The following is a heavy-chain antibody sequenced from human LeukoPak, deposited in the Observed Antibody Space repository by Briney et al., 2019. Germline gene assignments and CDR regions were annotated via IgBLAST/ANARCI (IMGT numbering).Heavy chain of an antibody. CDR3: ARHDSSSWYSVDF. V-gene: IGHV5-10-1*01. D-gene: IGHD6-13*01. J-gene: IGHJ4*02. Sequence: GESLRISCKGSGYSFTSYWISWVRQMPGKGLEWMGRTDPSDSYTNYSPSFQGHVTISADKSISTAYLQWSSLKASDTAMYYCARHDSSSWYSVDFWGQGTLVTVSS. CDR2: TDPSDSYT. CDR1: GYSFTSYW.